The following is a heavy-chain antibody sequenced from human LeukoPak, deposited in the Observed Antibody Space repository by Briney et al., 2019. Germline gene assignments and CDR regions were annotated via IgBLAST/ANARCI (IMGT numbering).Heavy chain of an antibody. V-gene: IGHV1-18*01. J-gene: IGHJ4*02. CDR3: ARAAAVAGNRVGDY. CDR1: GYTFTSYG. D-gene: IGHD6-19*01. CDR2: ISAYNGNT. Sequence: ASVKVSCKASGYTFTSYGISRVRQAPGQGLEWMGWISAYNGNTNYAQKLQGRVTMTTDTSTSTAYMGLRSLRSDDTAVYYCARAAAVAGNRVGDYWGQGTLVTVSS.